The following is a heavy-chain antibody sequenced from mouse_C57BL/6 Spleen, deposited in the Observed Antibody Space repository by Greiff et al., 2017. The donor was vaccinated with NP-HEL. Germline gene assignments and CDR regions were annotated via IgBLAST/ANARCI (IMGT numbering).Heavy chain of an antibody. D-gene: IGHD1-1*01. Sequence: VQLQQPGAELVRPGSSVKLSCKASGYTFTSYWMHWVKQRPIQGLEWIGNIDPSDSENHYIQKFKDKATLTVDKSSSQAYMQLSSLTSEDSAVYYCAIQHYYGSRYEGNYFDYWGQGTTLTVSS. CDR2: IDPSDSEN. V-gene: IGHV1-52*01. CDR3: AIQHYYGSRYEGNYFDY. J-gene: IGHJ2*01. CDR1: GYTFTSYW.